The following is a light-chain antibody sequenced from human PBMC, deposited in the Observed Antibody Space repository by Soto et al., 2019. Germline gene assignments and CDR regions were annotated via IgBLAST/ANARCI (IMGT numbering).Light chain of an antibody. CDR1: QDIGSH. Sequence: DIQMTQSPSTLSASVRDTVTVTCRASQDIGSHLAWYQQKPEKAPKSLIYFASTLQSGVPSRFSASGSGTDFTLTISSLQPEDFATYYCQQFRIFPINIGQGTRLEIK. V-gene: IGKV1D-16*01. CDR3: QQFRIFPIN. J-gene: IGKJ5*01. CDR2: FAS.